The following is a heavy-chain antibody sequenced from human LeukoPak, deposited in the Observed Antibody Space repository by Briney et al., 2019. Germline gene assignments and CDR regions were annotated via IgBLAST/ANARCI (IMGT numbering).Heavy chain of an antibody. CDR3: ARGGYCSGGSCYAPPGILY. Sequence: SQTLSLTCTVSGGSISSGDYYWSWIRQPPGRGLKLIGNMFYSGSTYYNPSLKSRVTISVDTSKNQFSLKLSSVTAADTAVYYCARGGYCSGGSCYAPPGILYWGQGTLVTVSS. CDR2: MFYSGST. D-gene: IGHD2-15*01. J-gene: IGHJ4*02. CDR1: GGSISSGDYY. V-gene: IGHV4-30-4*08.